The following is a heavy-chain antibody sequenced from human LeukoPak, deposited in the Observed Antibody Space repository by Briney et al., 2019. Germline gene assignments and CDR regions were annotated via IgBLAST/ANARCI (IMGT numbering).Heavy chain of an antibody. V-gene: IGHV3-33*01. CDR1: GFTFSSYG. Sequence: GRSRRLSCAASGFTFSSYGMRWVRQAPGKGLEWVAVIWYDGSNKYYADSVKGRFTISRDNYKNTLYLQMNSLRAEDTAVYYCARGIYCSGGSCSVDYYYYGMDVWGQGTTVTVSS. CDR3: ARGIYCSGGSCSVDYYYYGMDV. CDR2: IWYDGSNK. J-gene: IGHJ6*02. D-gene: IGHD2-15*01.